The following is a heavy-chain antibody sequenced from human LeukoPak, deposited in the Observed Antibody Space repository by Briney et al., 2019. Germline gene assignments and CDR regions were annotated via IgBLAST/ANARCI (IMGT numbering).Heavy chain of an antibody. Sequence: ASVKVSCKASGYTFTSYYMHWVRQAPGQGLEWMGIINPSGGSTSYAQKFQGRVTMTRNTSISTAYMELSSLRSEDTAVYYCARGNIVVVPAAISDYYYGMDVWGQGTTVTVSS. CDR2: INPSGGST. CDR1: GYTFTSYY. D-gene: IGHD2-2*02. V-gene: IGHV1-46*01. CDR3: ARGNIVVVPAAISDYYYGMDV. J-gene: IGHJ6*02.